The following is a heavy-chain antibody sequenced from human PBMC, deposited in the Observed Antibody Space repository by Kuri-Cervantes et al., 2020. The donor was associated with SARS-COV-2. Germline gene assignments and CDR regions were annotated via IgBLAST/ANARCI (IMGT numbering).Heavy chain of an antibody. CDR1: GGSVSSGSYY. CDR3: ATPNPYLTSFTAFDI. CDR2: IYYSGST. Sequence: SETLSLTCTVSGGSVSSGSYYWSWIRQPPGKGLEWIGYIYYSGSTNYNPSLKGRVTISVDTSKNQFSLKLSSVTAADTAVYYCATPNPYLTSFTAFDIWGQGTMVTVSS. J-gene: IGHJ3*02. V-gene: IGHV4-61*01. D-gene: IGHD1-14*01.